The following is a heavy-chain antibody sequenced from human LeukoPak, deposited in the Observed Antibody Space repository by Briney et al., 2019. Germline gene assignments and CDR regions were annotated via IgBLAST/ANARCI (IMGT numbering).Heavy chain of an antibody. Sequence: SQTLSLTCNLSGGSLSSGDYYWSWLRHPPGKGLEWIGYIHYSGSTYYNPLLNSLVTISVDTSKNQFSLKLSSVTAADTAVYYCARAVASYDFWSGYYKVWYFDLWGRGTLVTVSS. CDR1: GGSLSSGDYY. D-gene: IGHD3-3*01. CDR3: ARAVASYDFWSGYYKVWYFDL. CDR2: IHYSGST. V-gene: IGHV4-30-4*01. J-gene: IGHJ2*01.